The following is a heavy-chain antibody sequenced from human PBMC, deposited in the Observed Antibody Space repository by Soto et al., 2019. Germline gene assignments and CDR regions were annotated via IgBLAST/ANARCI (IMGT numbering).Heavy chain of an antibody. CDR3: AKTATVWFSAFDI. Sequence: EVQLLESGGGLVQPGGSLRLSCAASGFTFSSYAMSWVRQAPGKGLEWVSAISGSGGTTYYADYVKGRFTFSSDNAKNSLYLQMNSLRAEDTAVFYCAKTATVWFSAFDIWGQGTMVTVSS. CDR1: GFTFSSYA. D-gene: IGHD3-10*01. J-gene: IGHJ3*02. CDR2: ISGSGGTT. V-gene: IGHV3-23*01.